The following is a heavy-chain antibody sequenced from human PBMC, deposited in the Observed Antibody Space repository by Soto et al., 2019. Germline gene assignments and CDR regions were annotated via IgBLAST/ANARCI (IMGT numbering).Heavy chain of an antibody. J-gene: IGHJ5*02. Sequence: PGGSLRLSCAASGFTFSSYSMNWVRQAPGKGLEWVSYISSSSTIYYADSVKGRFTISRDNAKNSLYLQMNSLRDEDTAVYYCAREALTYYDFWSGSNWFDPWGQGTLVTVSS. CDR2: ISSSSTI. CDR3: AREALTYYDFWSGSNWFDP. D-gene: IGHD3-3*01. CDR1: GFTFSSYS. V-gene: IGHV3-48*02.